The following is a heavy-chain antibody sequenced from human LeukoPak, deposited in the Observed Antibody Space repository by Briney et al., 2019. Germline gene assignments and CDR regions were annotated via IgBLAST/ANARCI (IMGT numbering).Heavy chain of an antibody. Sequence: SETLSLTCTVSGGSISSYYWSWIRQPPGKGLEWIGYNYYSGSTNYKPSLKSRVTISVDTSKNQFSLKLSSVTAADTAVYYCARGGYYGSGNDFRFDPWGQGTLVTVSS. J-gene: IGHJ5*02. D-gene: IGHD3-10*01. CDR2: NYYSGST. CDR1: GGSISSYY. CDR3: ARGGYYGSGNDFRFDP. V-gene: IGHV4-59*01.